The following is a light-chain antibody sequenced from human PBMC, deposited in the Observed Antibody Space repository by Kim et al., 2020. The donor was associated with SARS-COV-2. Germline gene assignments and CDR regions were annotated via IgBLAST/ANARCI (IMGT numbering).Light chain of an antibody. J-gene: IGKJ1*01. V-gene: IGKV1-33*01. CDR3: QQYDYFPRT. CDR2: DAS. CDR1: QDIRKY. Sequence: DIQMTQSPSSLSASVGDRVTITCQASQDIRKYLNWYQQKPGKAPKLLIYDASNLETGVPSRFSGSASGTDFTFTISSLQPEDIATYYCQQYDYFPRTFGQGTKVEIK.